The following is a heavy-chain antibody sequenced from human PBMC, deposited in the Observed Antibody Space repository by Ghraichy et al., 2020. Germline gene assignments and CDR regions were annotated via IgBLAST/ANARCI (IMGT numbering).Heavy chain of an antibody. CDR1: EFPFSSYA. J-gene: IGHJ4*02. V-gene: IGHV3-23*01. CDR2: ISGSGGST. D-gene: IGHD5-24*01. CDR3: AKDFRHREDNY. Sequence: GGSLRLSCAASEFPFSSYAMSWVRQAPGKGLEWVSGISGSGGSTYYADSVKGRFTISRDNSKNTLYLQMNSLRAEDTAVYYCAKDFRHREDNYWGQGTLVTVSS.